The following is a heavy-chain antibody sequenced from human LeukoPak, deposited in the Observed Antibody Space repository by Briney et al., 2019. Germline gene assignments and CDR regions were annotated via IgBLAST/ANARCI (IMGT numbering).Heavy chain of an antibody. CDR3: ARAFLVGYSPEEYFFDY. V-gene: IGHV4-59*12. D-gene: IGHD2-15*01. Sequence: SETLSLTCSVSGGSISSYYWIWIRQPPGKGLEWIGHIHYSGSTKYNPSLKSRVTISLDTSKNQFSLKLNSVTAADTAVYYCARAFLVGYSPEEYFFDYWGQGNLVTVSS. CDR1: GGSISSYY. CDR2: IHYSGST. J-gene: IGHJ4*02.